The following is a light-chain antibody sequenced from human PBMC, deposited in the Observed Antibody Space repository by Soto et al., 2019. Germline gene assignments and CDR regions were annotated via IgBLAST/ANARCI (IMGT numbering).Light chain of an antibody. CDR3: QQSEDWPGT. CDR1: QSVSSN. V-gene: IGKV3-15*01. CDR2: DAS. J-gene: IGKJ1*01. Sequence: EKVMTQSPATLSVSQGERATLSCRASQSVSSNLAWYQQKPGQAPRLLIYDASTRATGIPARFSGSGSGTEFTLTISSLQSEDLAVYYRQQSEDWPGTFGQGTKV.